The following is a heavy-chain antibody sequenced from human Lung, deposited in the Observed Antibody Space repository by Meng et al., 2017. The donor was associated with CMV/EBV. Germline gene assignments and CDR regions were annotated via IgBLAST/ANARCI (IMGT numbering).Heavy chain of an antibody. CDR1: GYTFSTYT. Sequence: QVEVVETGYELKKPGASVKVASKGSGYTFSTYTINWVRQAHGRGLEGMGLISTNTGNPTYTQGFTGRFVFSLDTSVSTAYLQISSLKAEDTAVYYCARGGNFDPWGQGTLVTVSS. V-gene: IGHV7-4-1*02. CDR3: ARGGNFDP. D-gene: IGHD2/OR15-2a*01. CDR2: ISTNTGNP. J-gene: IGHJ5*02.